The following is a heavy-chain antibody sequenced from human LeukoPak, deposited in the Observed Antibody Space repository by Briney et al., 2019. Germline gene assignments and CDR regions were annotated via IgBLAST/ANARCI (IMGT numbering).Heavy chain of an antibody. V-gene: IGHV4-39*07. J-gene: IGHJ4*02. CDR1: GGSISSSSYY. Sequence: SETLSLTCTVSGGSISSSSYYWSWIRQPPGTGLEWIGEINHSGNTNYNPSLKSRVTISVDTSKNQFSPKLSSVTAADAAVYYCARGLKEDLDYWGQGTLVTVSS. CDR3: ARGLKEDLDY. CDR2: INHSGNT.